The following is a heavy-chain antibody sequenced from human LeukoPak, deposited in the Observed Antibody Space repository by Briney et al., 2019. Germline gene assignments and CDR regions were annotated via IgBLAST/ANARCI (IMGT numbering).Heavy chain of an antibody. CDR2: ISSSSSTI. CDR1: GLTFSSYS. J-gene: IGHJ4*02. CDR3: ARDRGSAYDSSGYPDY. D-gene: IGHD3-22*01. V-gene: IGHV3-48*01. Sequence: GGSLRLSCAASGLTFSSYSMNWVRQAPGKGLEWVSYISSSSSTIFYADSVKGRFTISRGNAKNSLYLQMNSLRAEDTAVYYCARDRGSAYDSSGYPDYWGQGTLVTVSS.